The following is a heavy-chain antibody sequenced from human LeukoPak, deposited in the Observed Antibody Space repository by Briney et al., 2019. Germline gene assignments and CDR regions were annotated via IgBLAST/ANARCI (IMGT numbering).Heavy chain of an antibody. V-gene: IGHV1-46*01. D-gene: IGHD6-19*01. CDR2: INPSGGST. Sequence: ASVKVSCKASGYTFTSYYMHWVRQAPGQGLEWMRIINPSGGSTSYAQKFKGRVTMTRDTSTSTVYMELSSLRSEDTAVYYCARTLIPGIAVAGPYDAFDIWGKGTMVTVSS. CDR3: ARTLIPGIAVAGPYDAFDI. J-gene: IGHJ3*02. CDR1: GYTFTSYY.